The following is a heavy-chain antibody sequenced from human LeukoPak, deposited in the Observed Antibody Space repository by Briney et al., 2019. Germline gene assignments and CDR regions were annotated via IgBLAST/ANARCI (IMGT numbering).Heavy chain of an antibody. CDR2: IRYDGSNK. CDR3: AKDRGSGITIFGVVITGIDY. J-gene: IGHJ4*02. D-gene: IGHD3-3*01. CDR1: GFTFSSYG. V-gene: IGHV3-30*02. Sequence: GGSLRLSCAASGFTFSSYGTHWVRQAPGKGLEWVAFIRYDGSNKYYADSVKGRFTISRDNSKNTLYLQMNSLRAEDTAVYYCAKDRGSGITIFGVVITGIDYWGQGTLVTVSS.